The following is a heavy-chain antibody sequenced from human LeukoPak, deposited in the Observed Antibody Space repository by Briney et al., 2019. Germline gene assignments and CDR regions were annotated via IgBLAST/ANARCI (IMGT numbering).Heavy chain of an antibody. CDR3: ARDVGYDYVWGSYRYFDP. V-gene: IGHV4-59*01. Sequence: SETLSLTCTVSGGSISSYYWSWIRQLPGKGLEWIGYIFHTGSTHYNPSLRSRVTISVDTSKNQFSLKLSAAATADTAVYHCARDVGYDYVWGSYRYFDPWGQGTLVTVSS. CDR2: IFHTGST. D-gene: IGHD3-16*02. J-gene: IGHJ4*02. CDR1: GGSISSYY.